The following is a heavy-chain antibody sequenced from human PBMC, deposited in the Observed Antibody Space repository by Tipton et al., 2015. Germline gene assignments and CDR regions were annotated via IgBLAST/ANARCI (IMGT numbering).Heavy chain of an antibody. CDR2: IDWNGGRT. D-gene: IGHD6-13*01. CDR3: AREGSSWYFGVY. V-gene: IGHV3-20*04. CDR1: GFTFSNYA. Sequence: SLRLSCAASGFTFSNYAMSWVRQAPGKGLEWVAGIDWNGGRTGYADSVKGRFIISRDNAQNSLFLQMNSLTAEDTAFYYCAREGSSWYFGVYWGQGTLVSVSS. J-gene: IGHJ4*02.